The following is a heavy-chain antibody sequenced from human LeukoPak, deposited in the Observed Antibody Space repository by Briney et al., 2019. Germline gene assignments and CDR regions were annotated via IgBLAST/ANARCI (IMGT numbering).Heavy chain of an antibody. CDR1: GFTFSSYA. CDR2: ISASAAT. V-gene: IGHV3-23*01. D-gene: IGHD3-3*01. Sequence: GGSLRLSCAASGFTFSSYAMSWVRQARGRGLEWVSAISASAATYYADSVKGRFTISRDNSKNTLYLQMNSLRAEDTAVYYCATYDFWSGYPYYFDYWGQGTLVTVSS. J-gene: IGHJ4*02. CDR3: ATYDFWSGYPYYFDY.